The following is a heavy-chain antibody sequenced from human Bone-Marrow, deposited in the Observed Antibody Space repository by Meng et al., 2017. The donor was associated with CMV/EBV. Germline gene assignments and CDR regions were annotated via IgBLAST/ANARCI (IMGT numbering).Heavy chain of an antibody. J-gene: IGHJ5*02. V-gene: IGHV1-69*05. CDR3: ARANYDFWSGYPDWFDP. CDR1: GGTFSSYA. CDR2: IIPIFGTP. Sequence: SVKVSCKASGGTFSSYAISWVRQAPGQGLEWMGGIIPIFGTPNYAQKFQGRVTMTRDTSTSTVYMELSSLRSEDAAVYYCARANYDFWSGYPDWFDPWGQGTLVTFSS. D-gene: IGHD3-3*01.